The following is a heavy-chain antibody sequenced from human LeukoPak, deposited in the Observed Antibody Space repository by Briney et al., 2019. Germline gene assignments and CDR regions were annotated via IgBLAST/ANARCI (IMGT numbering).Heavy chain of an antibody. CDR1: GGSISSYY. Sequence: PSETLSLTCTVSGGSISSYYRSWIRQPPGKGLEWIGYIYYSGSTNYNPSLKSRVTISVDTSKNQFSLKLSSVTAADTAVYYCARVGAPPSNYRYYYYMDVWGKGTTVTVSS. CDR3: ARVGAPPSNYRYYYYMDV. V-gene: IGHV4-59*01. CDR2: IYYSGST. D-gene: IGHD4-11*01. J-gene: IGHJ6*03.